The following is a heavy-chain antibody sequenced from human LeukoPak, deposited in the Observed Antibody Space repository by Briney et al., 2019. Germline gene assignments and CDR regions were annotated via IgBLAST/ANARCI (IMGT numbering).Heavy chain of an antibody. CDR3: ARHYVDIVATMEDYFDY. D-gene: IGHD5-12*01. CDR1: GFTFSSYW. V-gene: IGHV3-7*01. Sequence: GGSLRLSCAASGFTFSSYWMSWVRQAPGKGLEWVANIKQDGSEKYYVDSVKGRFTISRDNAKNSLYLQMNSLRAEDTAVYYCARHYVDIVATMEDYFDYWGQGTLVTVSS. J-gene: IGHJ4*02. CDR2: IKQDGSEK.